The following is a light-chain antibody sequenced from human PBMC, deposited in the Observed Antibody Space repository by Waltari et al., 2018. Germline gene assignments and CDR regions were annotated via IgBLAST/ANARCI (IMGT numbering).Light chain of an antibody. Sequence: SSDVGGYNYVSWYQQHPGKAPKLMIYEVSNRPSGVSNRFSGSKSGNTASLTISGLQAEDEADYYCSSYTSSSTDVVFGGGTKLTVL. J-gene: IGLJ2*01. CDR1: SSDVGGYNY. CDR2: EVS. V-gene: IGLV2-14*01. CDR3: SSYTSSSTDVV.